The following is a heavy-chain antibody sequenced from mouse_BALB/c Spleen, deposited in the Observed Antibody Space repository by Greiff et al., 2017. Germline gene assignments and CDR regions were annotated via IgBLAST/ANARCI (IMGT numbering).Heavy chain of an antibody. CDR1: GYTFTDYE. D-gene: IGHD1-1*02. CDR3: TRRWDMDY. Sequence: QVQLQQSGAELVRPGASVTLSCKASGYTFTDYEMHWVKQTPVHGLEWIGAIDPETGGTAYNQKFKGKATLTADKSSSTAYMELRSLTSEDSAVYYCTRRWDMDYWGQGTSVTVSS. CDR2: IDPETGGT. V-gene: IGHV1-15*01. J-gene: IGHJ4*01.